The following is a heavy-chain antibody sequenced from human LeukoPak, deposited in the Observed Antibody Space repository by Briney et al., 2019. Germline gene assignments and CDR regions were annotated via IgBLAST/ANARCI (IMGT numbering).Heavy chain of an antibody. CDR1: GFTFSNYG. D-gene: IGHD3-9*01. V-gene: IGHV3-30*18. Sequence: GRSLRLSCAGSGFTFSNYGIHWVRQAPGRGLEWVTFISSDGSNEYYADSVKGRFTISRDNSKKMVYVQMNSLRAEDTAVYYCAKEGEAGYSGGFDHWGQGTLVTVSS. CDR2: ISSDGSNE. CDR3: AKEGEAGYSGGFDH. J-gene: IGHJ4*02.